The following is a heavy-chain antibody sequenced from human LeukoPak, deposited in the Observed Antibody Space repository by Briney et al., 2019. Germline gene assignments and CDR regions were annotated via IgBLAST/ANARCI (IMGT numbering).Heavy chain of an antibody. CDR1: GDSISSYY. CDR2: IYYSGGT. V-gene: IGHV4-59*01. D-gene: IGHD2-15*01. CDR3: VRDRGYHCTGGTCYSKIWFDP. Sequence: SETLSLTCTVSGDSISSYYWSWIRQPPGKELEWIGFIYYSGGTTYNPSLKSRVSISIDTSKNQFSLRLSSVTAADTAVYYCVRDRGYHCTGGTCYSKIWFDPWGQGILVTVSS. J-gene: IGHJ5*02.